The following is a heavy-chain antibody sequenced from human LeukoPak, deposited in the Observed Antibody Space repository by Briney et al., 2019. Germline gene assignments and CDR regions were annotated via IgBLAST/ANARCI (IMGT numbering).Heavy chain of an antibody. D-gene: IGHD3-3*01. CDR1: GFTFSSYW. CDR2: IKQDGSEK. CDR3: TRDFGRSSYYFDF. J-gene: IGHJ4*02. Sequence: GGSLRLSCAASGFTFSSYWMNWVRQAPGKGLEWVANIKQDGSEKYYVDSVQGRFTISRDNAENSLFLQMNRLRVEDTAVYYCTRDFGRSSYYFDFWGQGTLVTVSS. V-gene: IGHV3-7*01.